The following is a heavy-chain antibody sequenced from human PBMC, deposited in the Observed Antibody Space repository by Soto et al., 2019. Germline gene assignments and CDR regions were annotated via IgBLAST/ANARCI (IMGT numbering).Heavy chain of an antibody. CDR3: AHIIVAGLGYYFDY. V-gene: IGHV2-5*02. D-gene: IGHD6-19*01. Sequence: QIILKESGPTLVKPTQTLTLTCTFSGFSLSSTRMAVGWIRQPPGKALEWLALIYWDDDKRYSPFLKSRLPITKETSKNQVVLTMSTMDPVDTARYYCAHIIVAGLGYYFDYWGQGTLFTVSS. CDR2: IYWDDDK. CDR1: GFSLSSTRMA. J-gene: IGHJ4*02.